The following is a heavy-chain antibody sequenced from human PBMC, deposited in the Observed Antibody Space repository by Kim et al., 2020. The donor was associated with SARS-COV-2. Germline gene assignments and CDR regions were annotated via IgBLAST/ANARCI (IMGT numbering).Heavy chain of an antibody. CDR1: GFTFSAYD. CDR3: VRDSMGGGFDM. Sequence: GGSLRLSCATSGFTFSAYDMNWVRQAPGKGLEWLSFITKSSTTIYYADSVEGRFTISRDNAKNSLFLQMNSLRDEDTALYYCVRDSMGGGFDMWGQGTM. J-gene: IGHJ3*02. V-gene: IGHV3-48*02. D-gene: IGHD3-16*01. CDR2: ITKSSTTI.